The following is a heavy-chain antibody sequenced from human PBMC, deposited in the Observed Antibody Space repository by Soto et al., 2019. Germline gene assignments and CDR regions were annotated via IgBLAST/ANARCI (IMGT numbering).Heavy chain of an antibody. V-gene: IGHV1-69*01. J-gene: IGHJ6*02. CDR3: ARVRKYQKMFFHYYAMDV. CDR2: IIPISGIV. Sequence: QVQLVQSGAEVKKPGSSVRVSCKASGGTFNSYSLSWVRQAPGQGLEWMGRIIPISGIVNYAQKFQGRVTITADDSTSTAYMELTSLRSEDTARYYCARVRKYQKMFFHYYAMDVWGQGTTVIVSS. D-gene: IGHD2-2*01. CDR1: GGTFNSYS.